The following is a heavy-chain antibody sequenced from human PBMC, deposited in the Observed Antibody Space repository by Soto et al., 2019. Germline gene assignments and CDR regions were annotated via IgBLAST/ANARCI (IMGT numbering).Heavy chain of an antibody. CDR3: ARDRRLIALLDP. J-gene: IGHJ5*02. D-gene: IGHD3-22*01. Sequence: QVQLQESGPGLVKPSQTLSLTCTVSGGSISSGGYYWSWIRQHPGKGLEWIGYIYYSGSTYYNPSLKRRVTLAVDTTKNQFSLKLSSVTAADTAVYYCARDRRLIALLDPWGQGTLVTVSS. V-gene: IGHV4-31*03. CDR2: IYYSGST. CDR1: GGSISSGGYY.